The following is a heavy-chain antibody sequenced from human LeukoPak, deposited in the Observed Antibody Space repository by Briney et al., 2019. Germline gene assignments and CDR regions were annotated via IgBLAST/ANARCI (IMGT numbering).Heavy chain of an antibody. V-gene: IGHV3-15*01. CDR3: ATVRDSSWHGLDY. CDR2: IKTKASGGPT. Sequence: GGSLRLSCAASGFTFSNAWMSWDRQAPGKGLEWVGRIKTKASGGPTDYAAPVEGRFTISRDDSENTLYLQMSSLKTEDTAVYYCATVRDSSWHGLDYWGQGTLVTVSP. D-gene: IGHD6-13*01. J-gene: IGHJ4*02. CDR1: GFTFSNAW.